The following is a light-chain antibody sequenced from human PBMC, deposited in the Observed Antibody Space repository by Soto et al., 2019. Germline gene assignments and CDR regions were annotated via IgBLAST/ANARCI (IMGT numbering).Light chain of an antibody. V-gene: IGLV2-14*01. CDR3: SSYTGSSINTVV. CDR1: SSDVGGYNY. CDR2: EVS. Sequence: QSVLTQPASVSGSPGQSIAISCTGTSSDVGGYNYVSWYQQHPGKAPKLMIFEVSNRPSGVSNRFSGSKSGNTASLTISGLQAEDEADYYCSSYTGSSINTVVFGGGTKHTVL. J-gene: IGLJ2*01.